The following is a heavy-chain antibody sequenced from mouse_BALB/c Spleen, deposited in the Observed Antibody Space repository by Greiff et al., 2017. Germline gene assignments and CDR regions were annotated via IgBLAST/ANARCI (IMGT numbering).Heavy chain of an antibody. CDR2: IDPYYGGT. Sequence: EVKLQESGPELEKPGASVTISCKASGYSFTGYNMNWVKQSNGKSLEWIGNIDPYYGGTSYNQKFKGKATLTVDKSSSTAYMQLKSLTSEDSAVYYCARGNYYGNWFDYWGQGTTLTVSS. V-gene: IGHV1-39*01. CDR3: ARGNYYGNWFDY. CDR1: GYSFTGYN. D-gene: IGHD2-1*01. J-gene: IGHJ2*01.